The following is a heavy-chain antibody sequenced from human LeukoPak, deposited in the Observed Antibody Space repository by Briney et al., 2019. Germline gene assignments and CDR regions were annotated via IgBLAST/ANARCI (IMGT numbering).Heavy chain of an antibody. D-gene: IGHD2-21*01. CDR2: ISGSGGST. CDR3: AKFLPTHIVVANYYFDY. CDR1: GFTFSSYA. J-gene: IGHJ4*02. Sequence: PGGSLRLSCAASGFTFSSYALSWVRQAPGKGLECVSAISGSGGSTYYADSVKGRFPTSGDNSKNTLYLQMNSLRAEDTAVYYCAKFLPTHIVVANYYFDYWGQGTLVTVSS. V-gene: IGHV3-23*01.